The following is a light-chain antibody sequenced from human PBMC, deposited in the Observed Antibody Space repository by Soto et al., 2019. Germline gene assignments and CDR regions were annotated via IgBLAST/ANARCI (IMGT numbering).Light chain of an antibody. CDR2: DAS. Sequence: SGLAKYTAHVSLSPGERATLSCRASQSVSSYLAWYQQKPGQAPRLLIYDASTRATVIQAKFSCSVSVRYFNLTITSLEPEDFAVYYCQQRGKLLPTFRQGTKVDIK. CDR1: QSVSSY. V-gene: IGKV3-11*02. J-gene: IGKJ1*01. CDR3: QQRGKLLPT.